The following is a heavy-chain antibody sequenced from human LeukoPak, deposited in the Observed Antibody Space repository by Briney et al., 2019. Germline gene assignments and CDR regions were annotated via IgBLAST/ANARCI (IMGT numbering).Heavy chain of an antibody. D-gene: IGHD3-22*01. J-gene: IGHJ4*02. CDR1: GFTFSSYS. Sequence: GGSLRLSCAASGFTFSSYSMNWVRQAPGKGLNWVSSISSSSRYIYYAGSVKGRFNISRDNAKNSLYLQMKSLRAEDTAVYYCARDQPNYYDSSGYYYDYWGQGTLVTVSS. CDR2: ISSSSRYI. CDR3: ARDQPNYYDSSGYYYDY. V-gene: IGHV3-21*01.